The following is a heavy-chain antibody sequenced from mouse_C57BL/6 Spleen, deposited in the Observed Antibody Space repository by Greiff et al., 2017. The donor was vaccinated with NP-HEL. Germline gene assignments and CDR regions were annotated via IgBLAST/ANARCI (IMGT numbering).Heavy chain of an antibody. CDR2: INPNNGGT. Sequence: EVKLMESGPELVKPGASVKIPCKASGYTFTDYNMDWVKQSHGKSLEWIGDINPNNGGTIYNQKFKGKATLTVDKSSSTAYMELRSLTSEDTAVYYCARYAYYSNYGYAMDYWGQGTSVTVSS. D-gene: IGHD2-5*01. J-gene: IGHJ4*01. V-gene: IGHV1-18*01. CDR1: GYTFTDYN. CDR3: ARYAYYSNYGYAMDY.